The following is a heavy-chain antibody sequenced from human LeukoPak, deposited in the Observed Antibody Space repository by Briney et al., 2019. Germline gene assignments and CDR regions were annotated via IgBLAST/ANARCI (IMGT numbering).Heavy chain of an antibody. D-gene: IGHD3-22*01. CDR2: ISTSGSST. Sequence: GRSLRLSCAASGFSFSNYGMSWVRQAPGKGLEWVSSISTSGSSTYYVDSVKGRFTISRDNAKNSLYLQMNSLRAEDTAVYYCARVYYYDSSGLMDAFDIWGQGTMVTVSS. V-gene: IGHV3-23*01. CDR1: GFSFSNYG. CDR3: ARVYYYDSSGLMDAFDI. J-gene: IGHJ3*02.